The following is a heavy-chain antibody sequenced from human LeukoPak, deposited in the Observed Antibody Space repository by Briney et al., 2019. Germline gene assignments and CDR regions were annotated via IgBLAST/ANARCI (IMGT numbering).Heavy chain of an antibody. CDR2: ITGSGFST. D-gene: IGHD3-16*01. J-gene: IGHJ5*02. V-gene: IGHV3-23*01. CDR3: AKRGAYPNWFDP. Sequence: GGSLILSCAASGFTFSNYAMSWVRQAPGKGLEWVSGITGSGFSTYYADSVKGRFTISRDNSKNTLHLQMNSLGREEPAVYYCAKRGAYPNWFDPWGQGTLVTVSS. CDR1: GFTFSNYA.